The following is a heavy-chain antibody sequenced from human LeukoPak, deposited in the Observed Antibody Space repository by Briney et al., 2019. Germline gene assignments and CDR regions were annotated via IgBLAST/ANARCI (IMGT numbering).Heavy chain of an antibody. Sequence: SQTLSLTCTVSGGSISSGGYYWSWIRQHPGKGLEWIGYIYYSGSTYYNPSLKSRVTISVDTSKSQFSLKLSSVTAADTAVYYCARDDDYYDSSGFDPWGQGTLVTVSS. D-gene: IGHD3-22*01. CDR3: ARDDDYYDSSGFDP. CDR2: IYYSGST. V-gene: IGHV4-31*03. J-gene: IGHJ5*02. CDR1: GGSISSGGYY.